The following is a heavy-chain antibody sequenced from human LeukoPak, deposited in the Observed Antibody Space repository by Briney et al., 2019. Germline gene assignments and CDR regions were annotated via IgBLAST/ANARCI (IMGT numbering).Heavy chain of an antibody. D-gene: IGHD3-3*01. J-gene: IGHJ5*02. Sequence: GGSLRLSCAASGFTFSTYCMSWVRQAPGKGPEWVSGIGISGVTTYYADSVKGRFTISRDNSKNSLYLQMNSLRTEDTALYYCAKDISNYDFWSGFYTWGQGTLVTVSS. CDR3: AKDISNYDFWSGFYT. V-gene: IGHV3-23*01. CDR1: GFTFSTYC. CDR2: IGISGVTT.